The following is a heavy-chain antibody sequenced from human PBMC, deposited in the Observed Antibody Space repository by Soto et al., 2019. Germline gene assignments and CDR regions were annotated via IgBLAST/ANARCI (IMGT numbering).Heavy chain of an antibody. CDR3: AREWVVSHDALDI. Sequence: GGSLRLSCAASGFTFSTYEMNWVRQAPGKGLEWVSYISGSGSSIYYADSVKGRFTISRDNAKNSLYLQMNSLRAEDTAVYYCAREWVVSHDALDIWGQGKMVTVSS. CDR2: ISGSGSSI. D-gene: IGHD3-22*01. CDR1: GFTFSTYE. J-gene: IGHJ3*02. V-gene: IGHV3-48*03.